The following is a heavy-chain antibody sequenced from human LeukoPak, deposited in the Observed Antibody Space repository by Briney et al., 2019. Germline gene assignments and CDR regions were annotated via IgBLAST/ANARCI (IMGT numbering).Heavy chain of an antibody. D-gene: IGHD3-3*01. J-gene: IGHJ4*02. Sequence: ASVKVSCKTSGYTFTSYGVSWVRQAPGQGLVWMGWISGYNGVTRYPQTFQDRITMTADTSASTVYMELKNLTSDDTAVYFCARDFSNFGDFWGQGTLITVSA. CDR2: ISGYNGVT. CDR3: ARDFSNFGDF. CDR1: GYTFTSYG. V-gene: IGHV1-18*01.